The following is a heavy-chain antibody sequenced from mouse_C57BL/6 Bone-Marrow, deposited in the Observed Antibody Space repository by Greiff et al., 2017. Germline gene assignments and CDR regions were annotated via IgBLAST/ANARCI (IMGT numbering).Heavy chain of an antibody. CDR2: IYPRSGNT. CDR3: ARGGLLWSRRGLDY. V-gene: IGHV1-81*01. J-gene: IGHJ2*01. D-gene: IGHD2-2*01. Sequence: VQLQQSGAELARPGASVKLSCKASGYTFTSYGISWVKQRTGQGLEWIGEIYPRSGNTYYNEKFKGKATLTADKSSSTAYMELRSLTSEDSAVYFCARGGLLWSRRGLDYWGQGTTLTVSS. CDR1: GYTFTSYG.